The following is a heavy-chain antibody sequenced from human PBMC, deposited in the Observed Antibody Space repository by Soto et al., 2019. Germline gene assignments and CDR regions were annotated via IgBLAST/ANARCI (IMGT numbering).Heavy chain of an antibody. CDR1: GYSFTTYD. CDR3: ARLMGTAFDL. Sequence: ASVKVSCKASGYSFTTYDISWLRQAPGQGLEWMGRISPYNGNTNYAQNFQDRVTMTADTSSSTAYMELRGLRSDDTAVYFCARLMGTAFDLWGQGTLVTVSS. CDR2: ISPYNGNT. J-gene: IGHJ4*02. V-gene: IGHV1-18*04. D-gene: IGHD2-8*01.